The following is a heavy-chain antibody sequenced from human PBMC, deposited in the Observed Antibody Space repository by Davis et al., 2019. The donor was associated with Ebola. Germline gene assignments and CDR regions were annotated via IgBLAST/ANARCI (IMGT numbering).Heavy chain of an antibody. J-gene: IGHJ6*02. Sequence: ASVKVSCKASGYTFTGYYMHWVRQAPGQGLEWMGWINPNSGGTNYAQKFQGRVTMTRDTSISTAYMELSRLRSDDTAVYYCARDWGPEQQWLVLLYYYYGMDVWGQGTTVTVAS. CDR2: INPNSGGT. V-gene: IGHV1-2*02. CDR1: GYTFTGYY. D-gene: IGHD6-19*01. CDR3: ARDWGPEQQWLVLLYYYYGMDV.